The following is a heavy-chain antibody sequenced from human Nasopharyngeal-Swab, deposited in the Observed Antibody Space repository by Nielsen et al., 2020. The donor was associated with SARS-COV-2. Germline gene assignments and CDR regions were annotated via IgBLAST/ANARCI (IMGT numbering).Heavy chain of an antibody. J-gene: IGHJ6*02. Sequence: WIRQPPGRGLEWIGVIKHSGSTNKNPSHKSRVTISVDTSKNQFSLKLSYETAADTAVYYCVRDLNPNSSGWLPYYYYGMDVWGQGTTVTVSS. CDR2: IKHSGST. D-gene: IGHD6-19*01. V-gene: IGHV4-34*01. CDR3: VRDLNPNSSGWLPYYYYGMDV.